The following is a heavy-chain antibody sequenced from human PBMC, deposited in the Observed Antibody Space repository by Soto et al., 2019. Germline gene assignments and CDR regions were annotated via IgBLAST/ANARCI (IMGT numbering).Heavy chain of an antibody. CDR2: IYYSGST. D-gene: IGHD6-13*01. CDR3: ARAWVYPLYYFDY. V-gene: IGHV4-30-4*01. CDR1: GGSISSGDYY. J-gene: IGHJ4*02. Sequence: SETLSLTCTVSGGSISSGDYYWSWIRQPPGKGLEWIGYIYYSGSTYYNPSLKSRVTISVDASKNQFSLKLSSVTAADTAVYYCARAWVYPLYYFDYWGQGTLVTVSS.